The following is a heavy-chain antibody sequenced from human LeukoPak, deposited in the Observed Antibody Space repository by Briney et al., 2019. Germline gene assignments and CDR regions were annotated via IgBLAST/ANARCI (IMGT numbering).Heavy chain of an antibody. CDR3: ARLKSTVTTHDAFDI. D-gene: IGHD4-17*01. Sequence: GESLKISCKGSGYSFTSYWIGWVRQMPGKGLEWMGIIYPGDSDTRYSPSFQGQVTISADKSISTAYLQWSSLKASDTAMYYCARLKSTVTTHDAFDIWGQGTMVTVSS. CDR1: GYSFTSYW. CDR2: IYPGDSDT. V-gene: IGHV5-51*01. J-gene: IGHJ3*02.